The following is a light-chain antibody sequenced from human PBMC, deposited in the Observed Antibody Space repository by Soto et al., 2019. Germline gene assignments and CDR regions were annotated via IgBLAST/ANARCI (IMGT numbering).Light chain of an antibody. CDR3: QQYNSYSPWT. CDR2: KAS. CDR1: QSISSW. J-gene: IGKJ1*01. V-gene: IGKV1-5*03. Sequence: DIEMTQSPSTLSASLGDRVTITCRASQSISSWLAWYQQKPGKAPKLLIYKASSLESGVPSTFSGSGSGTEFTLTISSLQTDDFATYYCQQYNSYSPWTFAQGTKVDI.